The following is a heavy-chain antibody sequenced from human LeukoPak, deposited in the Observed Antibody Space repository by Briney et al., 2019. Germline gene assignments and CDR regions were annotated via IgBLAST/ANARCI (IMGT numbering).Heavy chain of an antibody. V-gene: IGHV4-61*02. CDR2: IYTSGST. J-gene: IGHJ4*02. D-gene: IGHD6-19*01. CDR3: AGGSSGWFEMRDYFDY. Sequence: PSETLSLTCTVSGGSISSGSYYWSWIRQPAGKGLEWIGRIYTSGSTNYNPSLKSRVTISVDTSKNQFSLKLSSVTAADTAVYYRAGGSSGWFEMRDYFDYWGQGTLVTVSS. CDR1: GGSISSGSYY.